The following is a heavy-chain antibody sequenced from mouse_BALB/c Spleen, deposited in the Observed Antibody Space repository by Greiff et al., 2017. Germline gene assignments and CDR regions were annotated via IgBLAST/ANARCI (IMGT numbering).Heavy chain of an antibody. CDR1: GFTFSSFG. V-gene: IGHV5-17*02. J-gene: IGHJ4*01. CDR3: ARKGYGSSFYYAMDY. Sequence: EVKVEESGGGLVQPGGSRKLSCAASGFTFSSFGMHWVRQAPEKGLEWVAYISSGSSTIYYADTVKGRFTISRDNPKNTLFLQMTSLRSEDTAMYYCARKGYGSSFYYAMDYWGQGTSVTVSS. CDR2: ISSGSSTI. D-gene: IGHD1-1*01.